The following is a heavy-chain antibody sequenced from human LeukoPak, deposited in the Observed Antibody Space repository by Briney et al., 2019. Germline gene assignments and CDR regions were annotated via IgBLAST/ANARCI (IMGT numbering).Heavy chain of an antibody. D-gene: IGHD6-19*01. Sequence: PSQTLSLTCTVSGDSISSDNYYWRWIRQPAGKGLEWIGRIDRSGSSNYKPFLKSRVTISVDTSKNQFSLKLTSVTAADTAVYYCAKGAGPPWFDPWGQGILVTVSS. CDR2: IDRSGSS. V-gene: IGHV4-61*02. CDR3: AKGAGPPWFDP. J-gene: IGHJ5*02. CDR1: GDSISSDNYY.